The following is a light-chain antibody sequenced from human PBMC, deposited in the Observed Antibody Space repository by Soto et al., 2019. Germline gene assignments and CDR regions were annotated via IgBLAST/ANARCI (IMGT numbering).Light chain of an antibody. CDR3: QQYNSYSPWT. Sequence: DIQMTQSPSTLPASVGDRVTITWRGSQSISNWLAWYQQKPVTAPKVLIYHASNLQSGVPSRFSGSGSGTEFTLTISSLQPDDFATYYCQQYNSYSPWTFGQGTKVDNK. CDR2: HAS. CDR1: QSISNW. V-gene: IGKV1-5*01. J-gene: IGKJ1*01.